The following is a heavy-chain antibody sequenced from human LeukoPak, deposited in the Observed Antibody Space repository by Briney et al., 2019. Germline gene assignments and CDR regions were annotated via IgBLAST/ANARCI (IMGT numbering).Heavy chain of an antibody. D-gene: IGHD3-9*01. CDR3: ARVGGTYYDILTGYLTWYYFDY. J-gene: IGHJ4*02. Sequence: SETLSLTCTASGGSISSYYWSWIRQPAGKGLEWIGRIYTSGSTNYNPSLKSRVTMSVDTSKNQFSLKLSSVTAADTAVYYCARVGGTYYDILTGYLTWYYFDYWGQGTLVTVSS. CDR2: IYTSGST. CDR1: GGSISSYY. V-gene: IGHV4-4*07.